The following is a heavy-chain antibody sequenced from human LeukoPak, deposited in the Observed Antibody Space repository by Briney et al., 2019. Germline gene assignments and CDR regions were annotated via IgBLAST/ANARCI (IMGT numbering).Heavy chain of an antibody. Sequence: PSETLSLTCTVSGGSISSYYWSWIRQPAGKGLEWIGRIYTSGSTNYNPSLKSRVTISVDTSKNQFSLKLSSVTAADTAVYYCARGTYYDFWSGYVNWFDPWGQGTLVTVSS. V-gene: IGHV4-4*07. CDR2: IYTSGST. CDR3: ARGTYYDFWSGYVNWFDP. D-gene: IGHD3-3*01. CDR1: GGSISSYY. J-gene: IGHJ5*02.